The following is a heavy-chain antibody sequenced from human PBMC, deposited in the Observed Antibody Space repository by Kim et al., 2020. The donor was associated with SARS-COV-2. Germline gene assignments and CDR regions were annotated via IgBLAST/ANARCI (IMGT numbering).Heavy chain of an antibody. CDR3: ARVVGDDAFDI. D-gene: IGHD1-26*01. Sequence: SETLSLTCTVSGGSISSYYWSWIRQPPGKGLEWIGYIYYSGSTNYNPSLKSRVTISVDTSKNQFSLKLSFVTAADTAVYYCARVVGDDAFDIWGQGTMVTVSS. CDR1: GGSISSYY. V-gene: IGHV4-59*01. CDR2: IYYSGST. J-gene: IGHJ3*02.